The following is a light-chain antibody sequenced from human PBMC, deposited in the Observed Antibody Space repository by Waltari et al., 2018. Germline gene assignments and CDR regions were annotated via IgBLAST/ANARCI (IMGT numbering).Light chain of an antibody. CDR1: QSLLYSSNNKNY. Sequence: DIVMTQSPDSLAVSLGERVTITCKSSQSLLYSSNNKNYLAWYQQKPGQAPKLLIYWASTRESGVPNRFSGSGSGTDFTLTISGLQAEDVAVYYCQQYYSTPYSFGQGTKVEIK. V-gene: IGKV4-1*01. J-gene: IGKJ2*03. CDR2: WAS. CDR3: QQYYSTPYS.